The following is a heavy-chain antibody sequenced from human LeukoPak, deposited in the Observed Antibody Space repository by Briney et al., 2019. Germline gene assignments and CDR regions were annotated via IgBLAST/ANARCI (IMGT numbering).Heavy chain of an antibody. J-gene: IGHJ4*02. CDR2: ISASDSRP. D-gene: IGHD5-18*01. V-gene: IGHV3-23*01. CDR1: GFTFSSYA. CDR3: AKDLSYAFDY. Sequence: GGSLRLSCAASGFTFSSYAMSWVRQAPGKGLEWVSAISASDSRPYYADSVKGRFTISRDNSKNTLYLRLNGLRGEDTAIYYCAKDLSYAFDYWGQGTLVTVSS.